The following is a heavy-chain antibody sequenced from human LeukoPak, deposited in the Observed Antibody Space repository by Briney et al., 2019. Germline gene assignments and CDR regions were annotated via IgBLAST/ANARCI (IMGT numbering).Heavy chain of an antibody. CDR3: ARLPRGITMVRGVINYFDY. CDR2: ISTYNGNT. J-gene: IGHJ4*02. D-gene: IGHD3-10*01. V-gene: IGHV1-18*01. CDR1: GYTFTSYG. Sequence: GASVKVSCKASGYTFTSYGISWVRQAPGQGLEWMGWISTYNGNTNYAQKLQGRVTMTTDTSTSTAYMELRSLRSDDTAVYYCARLPRGITMVRGVINYFDYWGQGTLVTVSS.